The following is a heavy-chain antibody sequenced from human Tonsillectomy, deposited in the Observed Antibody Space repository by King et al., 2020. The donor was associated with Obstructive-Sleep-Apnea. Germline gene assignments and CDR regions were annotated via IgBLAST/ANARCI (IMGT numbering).Heavy chain of an antibody. CDR2: ISYDGSNK. D-gene: IGHD1-1*01. V-gene: IGHV3-30*04. CDR1: GFIFSSFA. Sequence: VQLVESGGGVVQPGRSLRLSCAASGFIFSSFAMHWVRQAPGKGLEWVAVISYDGSNKYYADSVKGRFTISRDNSKNTLYLQKSSRSTEDTAVYYCARDLHGTFDYWGQGTLVTVSS. J-gene: IGHJ4*02. CDR3: ARDLHGTFDY.